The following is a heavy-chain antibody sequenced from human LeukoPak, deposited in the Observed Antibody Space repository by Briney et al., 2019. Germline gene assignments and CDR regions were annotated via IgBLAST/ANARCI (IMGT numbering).Heavy chain of an antibody. CDR3: ARDLIRGYSYGYGNFDY. V-gene: IGHV3-30*04. CDR2: ISYDGSNK. J-gene: IGHJ4*02. Sequence: GGSLRLSCAASGFTFSSYAMHWVRQAPGKGLEWVAVISYDGSNKYYADAVKGRFTISRDNSKNTLYLQMNSLRAEDTAVYYCARDLIRGYSYGYGNFDYWGQGTLVTVSS. CDR1: GFTFSSYA. D-gene: IGHD5-18*01.